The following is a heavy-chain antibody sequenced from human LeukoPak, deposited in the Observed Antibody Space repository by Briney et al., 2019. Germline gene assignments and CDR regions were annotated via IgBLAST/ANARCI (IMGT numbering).Heavy chain of an antibody. V-gene: IGHV3-48*02. D-gene: IGHD6-19*01. CDR1: VYTHRLHS. J-gene: IGHJ4*02. Sequence: GGSLRLSCASSVYTHRLHSMICVRQAPGKGLEWVSYISSSSSTIYYADSVKGRFTISRDNAKNSLYLQMNSLRDEDTAVYYCGGRRAGRADYWGQGTLVTVSS. CDR3: GGRRAGRADY. CDR2: ISSSSSTI.